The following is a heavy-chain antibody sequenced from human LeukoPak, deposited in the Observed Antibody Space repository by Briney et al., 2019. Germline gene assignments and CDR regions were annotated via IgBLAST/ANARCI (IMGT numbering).Heavy chain of an antibody. Sequence: ASVKVSCKASGYSFTSYDINWVRQATGQGPEWMGWMSPKSGASGFARNFQGRVTLTRDTSITTAYMELSSLISVDTAVYYCARSRGVWFGDFDYWGQGSLVTVSS. D-gene: IGHD3-10*01. J-gene: IGHJ4*02. CDR1: GYSFTSYD. CDR2: MSPKSGAS. CDR3: ARSRGVWFGDFDY. V-gene: IGHV1-8*01.